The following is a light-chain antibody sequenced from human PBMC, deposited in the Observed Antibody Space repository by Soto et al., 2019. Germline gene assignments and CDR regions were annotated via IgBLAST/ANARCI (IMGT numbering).Light chain of an antibody. CDR2: AAS. V-gene: IGKV1-27*01. J-gene: IGKJ3*01. Sequence: DIQMTQSPTSLSASVGDRVTITCRASQGIRNFVAWYQQKPGKAPKLLIYAASTLQSGVPSRFSGSGSGTDFTLTINTLQPEDVATYSCQKYSSVPVFGPGTIVEIK. CDR1: QGIRNF. CDR3: QKYSSVPV.